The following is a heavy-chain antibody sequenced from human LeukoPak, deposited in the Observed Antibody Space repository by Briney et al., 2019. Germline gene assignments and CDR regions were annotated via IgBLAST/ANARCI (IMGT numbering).Heavy chain of an antibody. V-gene: IGHV3-23*01. CDR3: AKNIGGLDY. J-gene: IGHJ4*02. CDR2: ISGSDGST. Sequence: GGSLRLSCAASGFTFSSFGMTWVRQAQAPGKGLEWVSGISGSDGSTYYADSVKGRFTISRDNSKNTLYLQVNSLRAEDTAVYYCAKNIGGLDYWGQGTLVTVSS. D-gene: IGHD3-10*01. CDR1: GFTFSSFG.